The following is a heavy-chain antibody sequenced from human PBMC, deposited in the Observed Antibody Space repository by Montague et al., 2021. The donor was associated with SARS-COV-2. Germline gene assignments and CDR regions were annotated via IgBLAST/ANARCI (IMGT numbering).Heavy chain of an antibody. CDR3: ARIRTDPPLLYLGVWDYYFDF. D-gene: IGHD3-3*01. CDR1: GFSLTTRAVG. V-gene: IGHV2-26*01. CDR2: IFLNGEQ. Sequence: PALVKPTQTLTLTCNFSGFSLTTRAVGVGWIRQPPGKALEWLAVIFLNGEQSVSTSLKTRLTVSRDTSTSQVVLSMTNVGPADTATYYCARIRTDPPLLYLGVWDYYFDFWGQGILVSVSS. J-gene: IGHJ4*02.